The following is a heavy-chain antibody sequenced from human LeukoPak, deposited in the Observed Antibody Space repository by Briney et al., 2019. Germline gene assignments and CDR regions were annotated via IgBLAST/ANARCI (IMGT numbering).Heavy chain of an antibody. CDR2: TSGSGGST. CDR1: GFTFSSYA. J-gene: IGHJ4*02. Sequence: PGGSLRLSCAASGFTFSSYAMSWVRQAPGKGLEGVSATSGSGGSTYYADSVKGRFTISRDNSKNTLYLQMNSLRAEDTAVYYCAKASSTGRFLEWLLYEAFDYWGQGTLVTVSS. D-gene: IGHD3-3*01. CDR3: AKASSTGRFLEWLLYEAFDY. V-gene: IGHV3-23*01.